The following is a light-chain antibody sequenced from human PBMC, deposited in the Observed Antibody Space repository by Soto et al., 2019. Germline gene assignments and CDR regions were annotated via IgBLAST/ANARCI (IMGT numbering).Light chain of an antibody. Sequence: VLTQSPGTLSLSPGERATLSCRASQSVSSSYLAWYQQKPGQAPRLLIYGASSSATGIPDRFSGSGSGTDFTLTISRLEPEDFAVSYCQQYGSSPRTFGQGTKVDIK. CDR3: QQYGSSPRT. CDR1: QSVSSSY. CDR2: GAS. J-gene: IGKJ1*01. V-gene: IGKV3-20*01.